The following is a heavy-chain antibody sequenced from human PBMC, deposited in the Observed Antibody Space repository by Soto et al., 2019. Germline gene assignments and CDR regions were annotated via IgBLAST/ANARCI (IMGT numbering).Heavy chain of an antibody. CDR1: GYTFTSYG. CDR2: ISAYNGNT. J-gene: IGHJ6*02. CDR3: ARDCVTGRNGPYYYYYGMDV. Sequence: GASVKVSCKASGYTFTSYGISWVRQAPGQGLGWMGWISAYNGNTNYAQKLQGRVTMTTDTSTSTAYMELRSLRSDDTAVYYCARDCVTGRNGPYYYYYGMDVWGQGTTGTVS. D-gene: IGHD1-20*01. V-gene: IGHV1-18*01.